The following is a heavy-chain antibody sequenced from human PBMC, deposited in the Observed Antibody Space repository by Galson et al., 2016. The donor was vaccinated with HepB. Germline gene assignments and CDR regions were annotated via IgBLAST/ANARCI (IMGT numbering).Heavy chain of an antibody. J-gene: IGHJ4*02. CDR3: ASIEAQGTAALFDY. Sequence: SLRLSCAASGFTFSSYAMSWVRQAPGKGLEWVSGISGSDDNTYYADSVKGRFTISRDNSKDTLYLQMNSLRAEDTAVYYCASIEAQGTAALFDYWGQGTLVTVSS. CDR2: ISGSDDNT. V-gene: IGHV3-23*01. D-gene: IGHD2-2*01. CDR1: GFTFSSYA.